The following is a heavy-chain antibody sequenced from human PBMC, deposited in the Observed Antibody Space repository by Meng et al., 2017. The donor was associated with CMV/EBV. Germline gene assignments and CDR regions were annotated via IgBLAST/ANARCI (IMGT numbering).Heavy chain of an antibody. J-gene: IGHJ6*02. CDR1: GFTFSSYA. Sequence: GGSLRLSCAASGFTFSSYAMSWVRQAPGKGLEWVSAISGSGGSTYYADSVKGRFTISRDNSKNTLYLQMNSLRAEDTAVYHCARDCRVTIFGSYYYGMDVWGQGTTVTVSS. V-gene: IGHV3-23*01. CDR2: ISGSGGST. CDR3: ARDCRVTIFGSYYYGMDV. D-gene: IGHD3-3*01.